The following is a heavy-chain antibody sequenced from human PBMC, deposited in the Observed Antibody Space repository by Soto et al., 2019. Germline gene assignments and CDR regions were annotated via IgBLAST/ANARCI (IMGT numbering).Heavy chain of an antibody. D-gene: IGHD3-10*01. J-gene: IGHJ4*02. CDR2: ISYDGSNK. V-gene: IGHV3-30*18. CDR1: GFTFSSDG. CDR3: AKERTRGDDYPLPGPRWSYFDY. Sequence: QVQLVESGGGVVQPGRSLRLSCAASGFTFSSDGMHWVRQAPGKGLEWVAVISYDGSNKYYADSVKGRFTISRDNSKNTLYLQMNSLRAEDTDVYYCAKERTRGDDYPLPGPRWSYFDYWGQGTLVTVSS.